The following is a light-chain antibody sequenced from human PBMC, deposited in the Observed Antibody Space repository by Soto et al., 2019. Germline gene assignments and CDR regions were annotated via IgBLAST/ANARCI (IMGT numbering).Light chain of an antibody. CDR2: EAS. CDR3: CSLTNGATWV. CDR1: NSDVGSHNL. V-gene: IGLV2-23*01. J-gene: IGLJ3*02. Sequence: QSALTQPASVSGSPGQSVTISCTGTNSDVGSHNLVSWYQQYPGKAPKLLIYEASKRPSGLSNRFSGSKSGNTASLTISGLQAEDEADYYCCSLTNGATWVFGGRTKVTVL.